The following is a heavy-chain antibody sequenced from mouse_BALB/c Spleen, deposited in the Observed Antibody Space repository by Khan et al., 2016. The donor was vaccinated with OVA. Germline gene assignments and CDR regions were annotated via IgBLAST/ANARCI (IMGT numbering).Heavy chain of an antibody. CDR1: GFTFSAYG. CDR3: ASHLTGSFAY. CDR2: INSDGGYT. D-gene: IGHD4-1*01. J-gene: IGHJ3*01. Sequence: VQLKESGGDLVKPGGSLRLSCAASGFTFSAYGMAWVRQAPDKRLEWVATINSDGGYTYYLDTVKGRFTISRNNAENTLSLQMSSLKSEDTAIYYCASHLTGSFAYWGQGTLVTVSA. V-gene: IGHV5-6*01.